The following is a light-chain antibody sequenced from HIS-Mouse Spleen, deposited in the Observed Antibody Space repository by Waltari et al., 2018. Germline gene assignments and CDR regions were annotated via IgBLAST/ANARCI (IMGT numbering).Light chain of an antibody. CDR3: CSYAGSSTWV. J-gene: IGLJ3*02. V-gene: IGLV2-23*01. CDR2: EGS. Sequence: QSALTQPASVSGSPVQSITISCTGTSSDVGSYNLVPWYQQHPGKAPKLMIYEGSKRPSGVSNRFSGSKSGNTASLTISGLQAEDEADYYCCSYAGSSTWVFGGGTKLTVL. CDR1: SSDVGSYNL.